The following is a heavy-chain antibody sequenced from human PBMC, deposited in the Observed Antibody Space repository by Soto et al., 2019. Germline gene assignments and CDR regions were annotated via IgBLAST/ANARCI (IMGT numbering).Heavy chain of an antibody. CDR2: IYYSGST. J-gene: IGHJ6*02. Sequence: SETLSLTCTVSGGSISSSSYYWGWIRQPPGKGLEWIGSIYYSGSTYYNPSLKSRVTISVDTSKNQFSLKLSSVTAADTAVYYCARQQLVRYYYYYGTDVWGQGTTVTVSS. CDR1: GGSISSSSYY. V-gene: IGHV4-39*01. D-gene: IGHD6-6*01. CDR3: ARQQLVRYYYYYGTDV.